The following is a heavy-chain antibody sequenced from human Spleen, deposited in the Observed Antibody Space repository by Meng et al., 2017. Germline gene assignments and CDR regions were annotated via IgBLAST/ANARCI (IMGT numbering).Heavy chain of an antibody. CDR2: IYHRGST. CDR1: GGSISNNTYY. V-gene: IGHV4-39*07. Sequence: SETLSLTCTVSGGSISNNTYYWGWIRQPPGKGLEWIGSIYHRGSTYYNPSLKSRVTISVDTSKHQFSLKLSSVSAADTAVYYCAREPPPYSYGYGTFDYWGQGTLVTV. J-gene: IGHJ4*02. CDR3: AREPPPYSYGYGTFDY. D-gene: IGHD5-18*01.